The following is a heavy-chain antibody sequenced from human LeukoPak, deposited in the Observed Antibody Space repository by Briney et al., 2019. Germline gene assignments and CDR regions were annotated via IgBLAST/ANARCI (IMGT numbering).Heavy chain of an antibody. D-gene: IGHD6-25*01. Sequence: GGSLRLSCAASGFTFSNAWMNWVRQAPGKGVEWVGHTRSETDGGTTDYAAPVKGRFTISRDDSKTTLFLQMNSLKTEDTAVYYCTTAAFHWGQGTLVTVSS. J-gene: IGHJ1*01. V-gene: IGHV3-15*01. CDR3: TTAAFH. CDR1: GFTFSNAW. CDR2: TRSETDGGTT.